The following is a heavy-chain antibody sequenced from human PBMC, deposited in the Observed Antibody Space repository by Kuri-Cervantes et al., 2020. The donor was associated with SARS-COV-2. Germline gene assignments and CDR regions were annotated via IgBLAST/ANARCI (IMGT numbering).Heavy chain of an antibody. CDR3: TRSQRKRGSSYAETKLSLDP. Sequence: SEILRFTVAVPDCPISSTNWWRWVRQPPGKGREWIGGIYHSGSTNYHRSLKSRVTISVGKSKNQFSLKLSSVTAADTAAYYCTRSQRKRGSSYAETKLSLDPWGQGTLVTVSS. D-gene: IGHD5-18*01. CDR2: IYHSGST. CDR1: DCPISSTNW. V-gene: IGHV4-4*02. J-gene: IGHJ5*02.